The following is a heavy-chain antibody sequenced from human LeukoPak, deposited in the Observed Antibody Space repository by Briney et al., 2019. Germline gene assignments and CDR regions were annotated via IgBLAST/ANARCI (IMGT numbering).Heavy chain of an antibody. Sequence: GGSLRLSCAASGFTFDDYAMHWVRQAPGKGLEWVSGISWNSGSIGYADSVKGRFTISRDNAKNSLYLQMNSLRAEDTALYYXAKXYGSGSYYYXYWGQGTXVTVSX. CDR3: AKXYGSGSYYYXY. CDR2: ISWNSGSI. CDR1: GFTFDDYA. V-gene: IGHV3-9*01. J-gene: IGHJ4*02. D-gene: IGHD3-10*01.